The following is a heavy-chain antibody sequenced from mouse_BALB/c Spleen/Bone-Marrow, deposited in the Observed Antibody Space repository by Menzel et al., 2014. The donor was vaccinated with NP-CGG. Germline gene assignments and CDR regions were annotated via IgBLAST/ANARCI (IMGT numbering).Heavy chain of an antibody. V-gene: IGHV1-69*02. J-gene: IGHJ3*01. CDR3: TRDDGGFAY. CDR2: IYPSDSYT. CDR1: GYTFTSYW. D-gene: IGHD1-1*02. Sequence: QVQLKDSGTDLVRPGASVKLSCKASGYTFTSYWINWVKQRPGQGLEWIGNIYPSDSYTNYNRKFKDKATLTVDKSSSTAYMHLSSPTSEDSAVYYCTRDDGGFAYWGQGTLVTVSA.